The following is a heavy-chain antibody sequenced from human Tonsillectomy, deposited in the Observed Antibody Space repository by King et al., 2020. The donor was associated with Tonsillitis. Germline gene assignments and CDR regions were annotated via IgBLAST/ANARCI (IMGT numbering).Heavy chain of an antibody. CDR2: IYYSGST. Sequence: VQLQESGPGLVKPSETLSLTCTVSGGAISSYYWSWIRQPPGKGLEWIGYIYYSGSTNYNPSLKSRVTISGDTSKNQFSLKLNSVTAADTAVYYCARRNYGDYFDYWGQGTLVTVSS. CDR1: GGAISSYY. D-gene: IGHD4-17*01. J-gene: IGHJ4*02. V-gene: IGHV4-59*08. CDR3: ARRNYGDYFDY.